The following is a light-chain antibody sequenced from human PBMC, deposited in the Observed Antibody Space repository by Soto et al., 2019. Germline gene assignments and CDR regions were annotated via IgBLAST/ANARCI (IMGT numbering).Light chain of an antibody. CDR2: KAS. Sequence: DIQMTQSPSTLSASVGDRVTITCRASQSISSWLAWYQQKPGKAPKLLIYKASSLESGVPSRFSGSGSGTECTLTISSLQPDDFATYYCQQLNSYPLTFGGGTKVESK. CDR1: QSISSW. V-gene: IGKV1-5*03. CDR3: QQLNSYPLT. J-gene: IGKJ4*01.